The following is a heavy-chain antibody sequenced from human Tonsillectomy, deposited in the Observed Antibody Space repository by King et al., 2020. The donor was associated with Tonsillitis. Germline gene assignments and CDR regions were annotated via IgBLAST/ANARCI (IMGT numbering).Heavy chain of an antibody. J-gene: IGHJ4*02. CDR1: EYSFTTYW. CDR3: ARHSSGSGLDY. D-gene: IGHD3/OR15-3a*01. CDR2: IYPGDSDT. V-gene: IGHV5-51*01. Sequence: LQLVQSGAEVKEPGESLKISCQASEYSFTTYWIGWVRQMPGKGLEWMGIIYPGDSDTKYSPSFQGQVTITADKSINTAYLQWSSLKASDTAMSYCARHSSGSGLDYWGQGILVTVSS.